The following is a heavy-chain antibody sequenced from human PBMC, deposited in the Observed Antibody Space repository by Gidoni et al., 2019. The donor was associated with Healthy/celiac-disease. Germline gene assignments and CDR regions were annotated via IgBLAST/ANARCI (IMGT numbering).Heavy chain of an antibody. D-gene: IGHD3-10*01. V-gene: IGHV2-5*02. Sequence: HITLKESGPPLVQPTQTLTLTCTFSGFSLSTSGVGVGWILQPPGKALEWLARIYWEDDKRYSPSLKSRLTITKDTSKNQVVLTMTNMDPVDTATYYCAHRKLVRGVIVFDYWGQGTLVTVSS. J-gene: IGHJ4*02. CDR2: IYWEDDK. CDR1: GFSLSTSGVG. CDR3: AHRKLVRGVIVFDY.